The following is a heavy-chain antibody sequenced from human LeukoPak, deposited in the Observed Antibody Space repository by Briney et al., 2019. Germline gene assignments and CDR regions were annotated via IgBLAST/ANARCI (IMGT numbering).Heavy chain of an antibody. D-gene: IGHD1-26*01. J-gene: IGHJ4*02. Sequence: SETLSLTCTVSGGSISSYYWTWIRQPAGKGLEWVGRIYTGGSTNYNPSLESRVTMSVDTSKNQFSLKLNSVTAADTAVYYCARQEGGIVGPYWGQGTLVTVSS. CDR2: IYTGGST. CDR1: GGSISSYY. V-gene: IGHV4-4*07. CDR3: ARQEGGIVGPY.